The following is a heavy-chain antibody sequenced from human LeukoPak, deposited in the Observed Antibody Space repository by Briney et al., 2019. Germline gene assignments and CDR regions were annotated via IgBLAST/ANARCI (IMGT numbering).Heavy chain of an antibody. CDR2: ISYDGSNK. J-gene: IGHJ4*02. V-gene: IGHV3-30-3*01. D-gene: IGHD2-21*01. CDR1: GFTFSSYA. CDR3: GGGLPPYWWGCLYFCY. Sequence: GGSLRLSCAASGFTFSSYAMHWVRQAPGKGLEWVAVISYDGSNKYYADSVKGRFTISRDNSMNTLYLQMNSLRAEDTAVYYLGGGLPPYWWGCLYFCYWGRGTLVTVSS.